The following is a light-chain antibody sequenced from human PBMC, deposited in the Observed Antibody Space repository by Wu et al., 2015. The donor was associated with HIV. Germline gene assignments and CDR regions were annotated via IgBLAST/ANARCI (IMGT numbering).Light chain of an antibody. V-gene: IGKV3-11*01. CDR3: QQTTSWPLT. CDR1: QSIGTY. Sequence: EIVLTQSPATLSLSPGERATLSCRASQSIGTYLAWYQQKVGQAPRLLIYDASNRATGIAARFSGSGSGTDFTLTISSLEPEDFAVYYCQQTTSWPLTFGQGTRLEI. CDR2: DAS. J-gene: IGKJ5*01.